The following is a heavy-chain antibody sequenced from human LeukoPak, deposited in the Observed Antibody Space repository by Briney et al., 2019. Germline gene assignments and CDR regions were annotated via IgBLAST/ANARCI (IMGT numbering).Heavy chain of an antibody. J-gene: IGHJ5*02. D-gene: IGHD3-9*01. CDR2: IYYSGST. CDR1: GGSISSYY. CDR3: AGARWYYDILTGYLARNWFDP. Sequence: SETLSLTCTVSGGSISSYYWSRIRQPPGKGLEWIGYIYYSGSTNYNPSLKSRVTISVDTSKNQFSLKLSSVTAADTAVYYCAGARWYYDILTGYLARNWFDPWGQGTLVTVSS. V-gene: IGHV4-59*01.